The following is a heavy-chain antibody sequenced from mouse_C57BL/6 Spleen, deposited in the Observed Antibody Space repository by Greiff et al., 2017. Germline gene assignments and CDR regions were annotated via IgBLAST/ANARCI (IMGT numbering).Heavy chain of an antibody. V-gene: IGHV14-4*01. Sequence: EVQRVESGAELVRPGASVKLSCTASGFNIKDDYMHWVKQRPEQGLEWIGWIDPENGDTEYASKFQGKATITADTSSNTAYLQLSSLTSEDTAVYYCTRITTVVGRFAYWGQGTLVTVSA. CDR1: GFNIKDDY. CDR3: TRITTVVGRFAY. CDR2: IDPENGDT. D-gene: IGHD1-1*01. J-gene: IGHJ3*01.